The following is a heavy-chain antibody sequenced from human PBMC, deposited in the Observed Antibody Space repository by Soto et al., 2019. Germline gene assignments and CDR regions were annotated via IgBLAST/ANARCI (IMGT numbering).Heavy chain of an antibody. D-gene: IGHD2-21*02. V-gene: IGHV4-31*03. CDR2: IYYSGST. CDR1: GCSISSGVYY. J-gene: IGHJ3*02. CDR3: ARQLNIVVGTAEDDAFDI. Sequence: SDTLSLTCTVSGCSISSGVYYLSCIRQHPGKGLEWIGYIYYSGSTYYNPSLKSRVTISVDTSKNQFSLKLSSVTAADTAVYYCARQLNIVVGTAEDDAFDIWGQGTMVTVSS.